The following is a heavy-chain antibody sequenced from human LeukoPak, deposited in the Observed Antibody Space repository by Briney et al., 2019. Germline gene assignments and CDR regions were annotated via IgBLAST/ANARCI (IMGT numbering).Heavy chain of an antibody. D-gene: IGHD2-2*01. CDR2: IYHSGST. J-gene: IGHJ5*02. Sequence: SETLSLTCTVSGGSISSGGYYWSWIRQPPGKGLEWIVYIYHSGSTYYNPSLKSRVTISVDRSKNQFSLKLSSVTAADTAVYYCARGHRYCSSTSCWDWFDPWGQGTLVTVSS. CDR1: GGSISSGGYY. V-gene: IGHV4-30-2*01. CDR3: ARGHRYCSSTSCWDWFDP.